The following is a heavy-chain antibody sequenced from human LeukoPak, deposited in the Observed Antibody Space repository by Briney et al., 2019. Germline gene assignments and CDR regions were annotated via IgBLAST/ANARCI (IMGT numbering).Heavy chain of an antibody. CDR2: IYYSGST. V-gene: IGHV4-39*07. J-gene: IGHJ5*02. D-gene: IGHD1-1*01. CDR1: GGSISSSSYY. CDR3: ARRTGTTVDKRFDP. Sequence: SETLSLTCTVSGGSISSSSYYWGWIRQPPGKGLEWIGSIYYSGSTYYNPSLKSRVTISVDTSKNQFSLKLSSVTAADTAVYYCARRTGTTVDKRFDPWGQGTLVTVSS.